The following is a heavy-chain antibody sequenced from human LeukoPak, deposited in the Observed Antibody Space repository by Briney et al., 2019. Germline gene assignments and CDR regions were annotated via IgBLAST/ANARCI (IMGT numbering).Heavy chain of an antibody. Sequence: SETLSLTCTVSGGSISSSSYYWGWIRQPPGKGLEWIGSIYYSGSTYYNPSLKSRVTISVDTSKNQFSLKLSSVTAADTAVYYCASSYYYDSSGYPDDAFDIWGQGTMVTVSS. CDR1: GGSISSSSYY. J-gene: IGHJ3*02. CDR2: IYYSGST. CDR3: ASSYYYDSSGYPDDAFDI. D-gene: IGHD3-22*01. V-gene: IGHV4-39*01.